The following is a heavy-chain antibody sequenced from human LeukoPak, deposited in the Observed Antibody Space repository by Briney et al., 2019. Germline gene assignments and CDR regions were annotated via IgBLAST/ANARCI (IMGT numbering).Heavy chain of an antibody. V-gene: IGHV1-8*01. CDR3: ARGLPVYNWNDGADY. CDR1: GYTFTSYD. Sequence: ASVTVSFTASGYTFTSYDINWVRQATGQGLEWMGWMNPNSGNTGYAQKFQGRVTMTRNTSISTAYMELSSLRSEDTAVYYCARGLPVYNWNDGADYWGQGTLVTVSS. CDR2: MNPNSGNT. D-gene: IGHD1-1*01. J-gene: IGHJ4*02.